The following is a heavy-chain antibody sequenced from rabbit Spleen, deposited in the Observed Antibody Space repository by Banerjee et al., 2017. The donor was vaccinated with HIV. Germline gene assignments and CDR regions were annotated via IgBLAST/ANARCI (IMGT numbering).Heavy chain of an antibody. J-gene: IGHJ6*01. CDR3: TRNANGGWDL. D-gene: IGHD4-1*01. V-gene: IGHV1S47*01. CDR1: GIDLISNA. Sequence: QEQVKESGGGLVQPGGSLKLSCKASGIDLISNAMSWVRQAPGKGLEWIGDIYPGFGITNYATRVKGRFTISSDNAQNTVDLQMNSLTAADTATYFCTRNANGGWDLWGPGTLVTVS. CDR2: IYPGFGIT.